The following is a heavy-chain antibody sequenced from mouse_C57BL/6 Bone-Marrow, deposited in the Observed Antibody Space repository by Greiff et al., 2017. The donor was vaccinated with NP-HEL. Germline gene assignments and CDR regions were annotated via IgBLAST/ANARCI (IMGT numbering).Heavy chain of an antibody. CDR1: GFNIKDDY. D-gene: IGHD1-1*01. V-gene: IGHV14-4*01. CDR3: TTHYGTPYYYAMDY. CDR2: IDPENGDT. Sequence: EVKLQESGAELVRPGASVKLSCTASGFNIKDDYMHWVKQRPEQGLEWIGWIDPENGDTEYASKFQGKATITADTSSNTAYLQLSSLTSEDTAVYYVTTHYGTPYYYAMDYWGQGTSVTVSS. J-gene: IGHJ4*01.